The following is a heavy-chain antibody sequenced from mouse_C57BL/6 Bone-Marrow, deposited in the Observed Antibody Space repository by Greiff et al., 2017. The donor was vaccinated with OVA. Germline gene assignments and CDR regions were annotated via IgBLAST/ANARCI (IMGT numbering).Heavy chain of an antibody. J-gene: IGHJ4*01. D-gene: IGHD2-1*01. CDR3: ARHGALYYGNYYAMDD. CDR1: GFTFSSYG. V-gene: IGHV5-6*01. Sequence: EVQRVESGGDLVKPGGSLKLSCAASGFTFSSYGMSWVRQTPDKRLEWVATISSGGSYTYYPDSVKGRFTISRDNAKNTLYLQMSSLKSEDTAMYYCARHGALYYGNYYAMDDWGQGTSVTVSS. CDR2: ISSGGSYT.